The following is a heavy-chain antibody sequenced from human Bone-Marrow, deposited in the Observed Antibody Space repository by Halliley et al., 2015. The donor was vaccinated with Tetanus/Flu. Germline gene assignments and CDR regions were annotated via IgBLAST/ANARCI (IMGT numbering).Heavy chain of an antibody. CDR1: GGSISPYY. CDR2: IFYSGNT. D-gene: IGHD3-10*01. Sequence: TLSLTCTVSGGSISPYYWSWIRQPPGKGLEWIGYIFYSGNTNYNPSLKSRVIISVDTSKNQFSLRLSSVTPADTAVYYCARSGSGNYEGWLDPWGQGTLVTVSS. V-gene: IGHV4-59*01. J-gene: IGHJ5*02. CDR3: ARSGSGNYEGWLDP.